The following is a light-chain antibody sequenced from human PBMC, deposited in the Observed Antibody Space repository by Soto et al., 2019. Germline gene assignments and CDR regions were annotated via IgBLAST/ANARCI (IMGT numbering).Light chain of an antibody. V-gene: IGKV1-5*03. Sequence: DIQMTQSPSTLSASVGDRVTITCRASQSISSWLAWYQQKPGKVPNLLIYRASSLESGVPLRFSGSGSGTEFTLTISSLQPDDFATYYCQQYHSYPITFGQGTRLEIK. CDR2: RAS. CDR1: QSISSW. J-gene: IGKJ5*01. CDR3: QQYHSYPIT.